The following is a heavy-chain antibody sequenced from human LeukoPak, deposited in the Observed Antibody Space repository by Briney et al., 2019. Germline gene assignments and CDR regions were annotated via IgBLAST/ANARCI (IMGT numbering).Heavy chain of an antibody. Sequence: PSETLSLTCTVSGGSISSGDYYWSWIRQPPGKGLEWIGYIYYSGSTYYNPSLKSRVTMSVDTSKNQFSLKLSSVTAADTAAYYCARDSKYDFWSGYYTSWFDPWGQGTLVTVSS. V-gene: IGHV4-30-4*08. J-gene: IGHJ5*02. CDR2: IYYSGST. CDR3: ARDSKYDFWSGYYTSWFDP. CDR1: GGSISSGDYY. D-gene: IGHD3-3*01.